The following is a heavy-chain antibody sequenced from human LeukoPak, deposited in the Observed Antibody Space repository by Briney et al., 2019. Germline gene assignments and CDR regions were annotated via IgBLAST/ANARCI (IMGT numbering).Heavy chain of an antibody. CDR2: ISYDGSNK. CDR1: GFTFSSYG. J-gene: IGHJ4*02. V-gene: IGHV3-30*18. Sequence: GGSLRLSCAASGFTFSSYGMHWVRQAPGKGLEWVAVISYDGSNKYYADSVKGRFTISRDNSKNTLYLQMNSLRAEDTAVYYCTKDPDAREGPTAVVDCWGQGTLVTVSS. D-gene: IGHD4-23*01. CDR3: TKDPDAREGPTAVVDC.